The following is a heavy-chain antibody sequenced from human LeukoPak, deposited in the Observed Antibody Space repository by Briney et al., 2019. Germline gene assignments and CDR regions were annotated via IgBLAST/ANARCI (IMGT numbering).Heavy chain of an antibody. CDR1: GGSISNYY. CDR3: ARDTAYSDY. J-gene: IGHJ4*02. V-gene: IGHV4-59*01. Sequence: SETLSLTCTVSGGSISNYYWSWIRQPPGNGLEWIGYISYRGSTSYNPSLPSRVTISVDTAKNEFSLKLSSVTAADTAVYYCARDTAYSDYWGQGALVTVSS. CDR2: ISYRGST.